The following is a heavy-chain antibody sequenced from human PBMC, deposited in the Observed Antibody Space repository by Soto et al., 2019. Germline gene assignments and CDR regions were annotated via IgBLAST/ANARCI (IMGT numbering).Heavy chain of an antibody. CDR3: ARDSFFCSSTSCHDY. Sequence: GASVKVSCKASGYTITSYAMHWVRQAPGQRLEWMGWINAGNGNTKYSQKFQGRVTITRDTSASTAYMELSSLRSEDTAVYYCARDSFFCSSTSCHDYWGQGTLVTVSS. D-gene: IGHD2-2*01. CDR2: INAGNGNT. J-gene: IGHJ4*02. V-gene: IGHV1-3*01. CDR1: GYTITSYA.